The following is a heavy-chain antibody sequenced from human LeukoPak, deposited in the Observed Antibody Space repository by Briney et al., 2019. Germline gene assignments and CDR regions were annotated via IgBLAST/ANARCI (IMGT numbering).Heavy chain of an antibody. CDR2: IRAYNGNA. J-gene: IGHJ5*02. V-gene: IGHV1-18*01. CDR3: ASTSPSGYFDP. CDR1: GYTFTSYG. Sequence: GASVKVSCKASGYTFTSYGISWVRQAPGQGLEWMRTIRAYNGNANYAQKLQGRVTMTIETSTSTAYMKLRSLRSDDTAVYYCASTSPSGYFDPWGQGTLVTVSS. D-gene: IGHD6-13*01.